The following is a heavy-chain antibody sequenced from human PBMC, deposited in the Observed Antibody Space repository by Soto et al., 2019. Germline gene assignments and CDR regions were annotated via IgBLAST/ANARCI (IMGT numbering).Heavy chain of an antibody. CDR3: AREDWNYVSPDP. CDR1: GYTFTSYY. CDR2: INPSGGST. V-gene: IGHV1-46*03. D-gene: IGHD1-7*01. Sequence: QVQLVQSGAEVKKPGASVKVSCKASGYTFTSYYMHWVRQAPGQGLEWMGIINPSGGSTSSAQKFQGRVTMTRDTSTSTVYMELSSLRSEDTAVYYCAREDWNYVSPDPWGQGTLVTVSS. J-gene: IGHJ5*02.